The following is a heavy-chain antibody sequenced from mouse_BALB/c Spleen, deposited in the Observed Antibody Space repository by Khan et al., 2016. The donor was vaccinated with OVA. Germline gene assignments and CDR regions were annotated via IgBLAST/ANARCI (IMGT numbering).Heavy chain of an antibody. V-gene: IGHV10-1*02. CDR2: IRSRSNNYAT. Sequence: EVELVESGGGLVQPKGSLKLSCAASGFTFNTYAMTWVRQAPGKGLEWVARIRSRSNNYATYYADSVKDRFTISRDDSQSMLYLQMNNLKTEDTAMYYCVSRSWFAYWGQGTLVTVSA. CDR1: GFTFNTYA. CDR3: VSRSWFAY. J-gene: IGHJ3*01.